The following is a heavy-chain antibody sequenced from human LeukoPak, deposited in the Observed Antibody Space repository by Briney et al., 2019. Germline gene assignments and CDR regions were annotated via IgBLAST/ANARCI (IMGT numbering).Heavy chain of an antibody. V-gene: IGHV3-9*01. Sequence: GRSLRVSCAATGFTFRDYGMHWVRQPRGKGLEWVSSINWNGGGTDYADSVKGRFTISRDNAKNSLYLQLSSLRPEDTALYYCAKHMRATNTYSFFGLDVWGQGTTVTVSS. CDR3: AKHMRATNTYSFFGLDV. D-gene: IGHD1-26*01. CDR2: INWNGGGT. J-gene: IGHJ6*02. CDR1: GFTFRDYG.